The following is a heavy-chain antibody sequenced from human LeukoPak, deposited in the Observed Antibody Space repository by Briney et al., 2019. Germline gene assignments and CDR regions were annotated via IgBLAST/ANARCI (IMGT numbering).Heavy chain of an antibody. CDR3: AREVGSIPNLKS. CDR1: GYTFTGYY. V-gene: IGHV1-2*02. CDR2: INPNSGGT. J-gene: IGHJ5*02. D-gene: IGHD1-26*01. Sequence: ASVKVSCKASGYTFTGYYMHWVRQAPGQGVEWMGWINPNSGGTNYAQKFQGRVTMIRDTSISTAYMDLSRLTSDDTAVYYCAREVGSIPNLKSWGQGTLVTVSS.